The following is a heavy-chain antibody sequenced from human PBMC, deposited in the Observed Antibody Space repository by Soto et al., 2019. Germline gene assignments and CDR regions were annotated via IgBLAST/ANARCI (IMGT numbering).Heavy chain of an antibody. V-gene: IGHV1-2*02. Sequence: ASVKVSCKASGYTFTGYYMHWVRQAPGQGLEWMGWINPNSGGTNYAQKFQGRVTMTRDTSISTAYMELSRLRSDDTAVYYCAGSGASYGIDDAFEIWGQGTMVTVSS. J-gene: IGHJ3*02. CDR3: AGSGASYGIDDAFEI. CDR2: INPNSGGT. CDR1: GYTFTGYY. D-gene: IGHD5-18*01.